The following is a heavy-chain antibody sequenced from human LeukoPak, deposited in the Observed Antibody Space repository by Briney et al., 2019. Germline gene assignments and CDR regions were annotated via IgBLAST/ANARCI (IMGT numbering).Heavy chain of an antibody. J-gene: IGHJ3*02. CDR2: ISYDGSNK. V-gene: IGHV3-30*03. CDR1: GFTFSSYG. D-gene: IGHD2-2*03. CDR3: ARDKTTARGYYDAFDI. Sequence: PGRSLRLSCAASGFTFSSYGMHWVRQAPGKGLEWVAVISYDGSNKYYADSAKGRFTISRDNSKNTLYLQMNSLRAEDTAVYYCARDKTTARGYYDAFDIWGQGTMVTVSS.